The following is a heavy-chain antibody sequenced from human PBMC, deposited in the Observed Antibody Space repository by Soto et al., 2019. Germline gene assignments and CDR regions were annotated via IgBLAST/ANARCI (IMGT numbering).Heavy chain of an antibody. J-gene: IGHJ3*02. CDR3: ARAREEMATKDAFDI. D-gene: IGHD5-12*01. CDR1: GGTFSSYA. Sequence: GPQVKVSCKASGGTFSSYAISWGRQAPGQGLEWMGGIIPIFGTANYAQKFQGRVTITADESTSTAYMELSSLRSEDTAVYYCARAREEMATKDAFDIWGQGTMVTVSS. V-gene: IGHV1-69*01. CDR2: IIPIFGTA.